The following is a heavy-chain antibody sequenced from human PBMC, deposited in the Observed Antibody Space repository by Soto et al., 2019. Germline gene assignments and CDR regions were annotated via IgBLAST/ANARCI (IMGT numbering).Heavy chain of an antibody. Sequence: APGKVSCQASCYTFTSYGINWVRQAPGQRLEWMGWISACNGNTNYAQKFQGRVTMTTATSASTAYMELSSLRSEDTAVYYCARVPLWFGELLSKHWFDPWGQGTLVTVSS. D-gene: IGHD3-10*01. J-gene: IGHJ5*02. V-gene: IGHV1-18*01. CDR2: ISACNGNT. CDR1: CYTFTSYG. CDR3: ARVPLWFGELLSKHWFDP.